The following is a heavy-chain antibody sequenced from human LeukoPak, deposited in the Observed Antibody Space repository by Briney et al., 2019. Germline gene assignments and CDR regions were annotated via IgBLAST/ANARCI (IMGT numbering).Heavy chain of an antibody. CDR3: ARRMGRRFGERYYYYHYMDV. V-gene: IGHV4-4*07. CDR2: IYTSGST. Sequence: SETLSLTCTVSGGSISSYYWSWIRQPAGKGLEWIGRIYTSGSTNYNPSLKSRVTMSVDTSKNQFSLKLSSVTAADTAMYYCARRMGRRFGERYYYYHYMDVWGKGTTVTISS. J-gene: IGHJ6*03. CDR1: GGSISSYY. D-gene: IGHD3-10*01.